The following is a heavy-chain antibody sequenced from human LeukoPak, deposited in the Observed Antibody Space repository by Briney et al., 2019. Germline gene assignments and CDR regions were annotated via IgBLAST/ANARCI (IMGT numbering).Heavy chain of an antibody. CDR1: GGSVSSGGYY. CDR2: IYLSGST. V-gene: IGHV4-30-2*01. D-gene: IGHD1-26*01. Sequence: PSETLSLTCTVSGGSVSSGGYYWSWIRQPPGKGLEWIGYIYLSGSTYYNPSLKSRVTISVDRSKNQFSLKQSSVTAADTAVYYCARVLIVGATLDYWGQGTLVTVSS. CDR3: ARVLIVGATLDY. J-gene: IGHJ4*02.